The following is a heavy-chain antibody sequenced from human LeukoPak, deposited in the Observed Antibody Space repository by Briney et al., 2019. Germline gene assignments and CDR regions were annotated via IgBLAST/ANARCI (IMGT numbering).Heavy chain of an antibody. CDR2: IRYDGSK. J-gene: IGHJ4*02. CDR3: AKGGHGVPYYFDY. Sequence: GGSLRLSCAASGFTFSSYGMHWVRQAPGKGLEWVAFIRYDGSKYYADSVKGRFTISRDNSKNTLYLQMNSLRAEDTAVYYCAKGGHGVPYYFDYWGQGTLVTVSS. CDR1: GFTFSSYG. D-gene: IGHD2-8*01. V-gene: IGHV3-30*02.